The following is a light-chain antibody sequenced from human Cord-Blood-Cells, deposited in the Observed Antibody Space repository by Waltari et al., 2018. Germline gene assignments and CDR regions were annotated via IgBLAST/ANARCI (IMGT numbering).Light chain of an antibody. J-gene: IGLJ2*01. CDR1: SSDVGGYNY. CDR3: CSYAGSYVV. CDR2: DVS. Sequence: QSALTQPRSVSGSPGQSVTISCTGTSSDVGGYNYVSWYQQHPGKAPKLMIYDVSMRPSGVPERFSGAKSGNTASLTISGLQAEDEADYYCCSYAGSYVVVGGGTKLTVL. V-gene: IGLV2-11*01.